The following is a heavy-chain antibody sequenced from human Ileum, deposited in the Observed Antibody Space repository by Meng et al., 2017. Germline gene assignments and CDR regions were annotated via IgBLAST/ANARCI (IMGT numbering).Heavy chain of an antibody. CDR2: IFKSGRT. V-gene: IGHV4-4*02. CDR1: GTW. CDR3: ATSNDRDVYYLGY. Sequence: QVQLQSSGRRLVKPSGTLSLTCAVSGTWWSWVRQPPGKGLEWIVEIFKSGRTNYNPSLKSRVTISIDKSKSQISLQLSAVTAADTAVYSCATSNDRDVYYLGYWGQGTLVTVSS. J-gene: IGHJ4*02. D-gene: IGHD3-22*01.